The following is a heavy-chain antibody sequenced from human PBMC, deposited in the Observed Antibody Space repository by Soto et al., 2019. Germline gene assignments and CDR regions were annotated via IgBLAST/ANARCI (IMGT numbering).Heavy chain of an antibody. D-gene: IGHD3-16*02. V-gene: IGHV3-7*03. Sequence: EVQLVESGGGLVQPGGSLRLSCADSGFILRNYWMSWVRQAPGMGLQWVASIKEDGSEKYYVDPVKGRFTISREIAKNSLYLQMNTLIAVDTAMYYCARYRSLVPWCQGILVTVSS. CDR1: GFILRNYW. CDR3: ARYRSLVP. J-gene: IGHJ5*02. CDR2: IKEDGSEK.